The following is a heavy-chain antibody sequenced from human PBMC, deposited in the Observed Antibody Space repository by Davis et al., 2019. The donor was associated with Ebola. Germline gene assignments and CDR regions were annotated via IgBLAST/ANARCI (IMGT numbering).Heavy chain of an antibody. V-gene: IGHV4-39*01. CDR3: ARHVLLWFGELYLSAYFDY. CDR2: IYYSGST. D-gene: IGHD3-10*01. J-gene: IGHJ4*02. Sequence: MPSETLSLTCTVSGGSISSSSYYWGWIRQPPGKGLEWIGSIYYSGSTYYSPSLRSRVTISVDTSKNQFSLKLSSVTAADTAVYYCARHVLLWFGELYLSAYFDYWGQGTLVTVSS. CDR1: GGSISSSSYY.